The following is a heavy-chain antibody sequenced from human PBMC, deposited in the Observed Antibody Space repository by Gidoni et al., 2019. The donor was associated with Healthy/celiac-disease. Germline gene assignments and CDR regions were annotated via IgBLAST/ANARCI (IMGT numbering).Heavy chain of an antibody. CDR2: ISSDGSNK. Sequence: QVQLVESGGGVVQPGRSLRLSCAAAGCTFRSYAMHWVRQAPGKGLEWVAVISSDGSNKYYADSVKGRFTISRDNSKNTLYLQMNSLRAEDTAVYYCARMRDVVVTDAHLDYWGQGTLVTVSS. D-gene: IGHD2-21*02. CDR1: GCTFRSYA. V-gene: IGHV3-30-3*01. CDR3: ARMRDVVVTDAHLDY. J-gene: IGHJ4*02.